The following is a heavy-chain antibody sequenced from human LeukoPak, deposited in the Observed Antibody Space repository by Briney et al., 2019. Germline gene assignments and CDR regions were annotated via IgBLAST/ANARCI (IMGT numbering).Heavy chain of an antibody. V-gene: IGHV4-59*01. CDR2: IYYSGST. D-gene: IGHD2-2*01. J-gene: IGHJ5*02. Sequence: PSETLSLTCAVYGGSFSGYYWSWIRQPPGKGLEWIGYIYYSGSTNYNPSLKSRVTISVDTSKNQFSLKLSSVTAADTAVYYCARETLGYCSSTSCQGGWFDPWGQGTLVTVSS. CDR3: ARETLGYCSSTSCQGGWFDP. CDR1: GGSFSGYY.